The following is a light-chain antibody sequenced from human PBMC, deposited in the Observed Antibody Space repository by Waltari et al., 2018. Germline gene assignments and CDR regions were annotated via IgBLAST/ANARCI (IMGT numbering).Light chain of an antibody. Sequence: EIVLTQSPGTLSLSPGERATLSCSASQSVSRGLAWYQQKPGQAPRLLIYGASNRATGIPDRFSGSGSGTDFSLTISRLEPEDFAVYYCQHYVRLPVTFGQGTKVEIK. CDR3: QHYVRLPVT. V-gene: IGKV3-20*01. J-gene: IGKJ1*01. CDR2: GAS. CDR1: QSVSRG.